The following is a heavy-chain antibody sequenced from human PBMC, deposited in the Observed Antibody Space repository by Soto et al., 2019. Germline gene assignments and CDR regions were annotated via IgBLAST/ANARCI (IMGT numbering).Heavy chain of an antibody. D-gene: IGHD5-18*01. V-gene: IGHV1-18*01. J-gene: IGHJ4*02. CDR2: ISAHNGNT. CDR1: GYTFTSYG. CDR3: ARDTAMALPDA. Sequence: QVQLVQSGAEVKKPGASVKVSCKASGYTFTSYGISWVRQAPGQGLEWMGWISAHNGNTKYAHKLQGRVTMTTDTATSAANREVRSRSSDDTAVYYGARDTAMALPDAWGQGTLVTVSS.